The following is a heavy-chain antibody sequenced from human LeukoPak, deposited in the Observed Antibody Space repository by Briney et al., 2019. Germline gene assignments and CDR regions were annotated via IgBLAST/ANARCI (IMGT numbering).Heavy chain of an antibody. CDR3: ARAHGDVVVVVPASKGAYYFDY. J-gene: IGHJ4*02. Sequence: SETLSLTCTVSGGSISSGGYYWSWIRQHPGKGLEWIGYIYYSGSTYYNPSLKSRVTISVDTSKNQFSLKLSSVTAADTAVYYCARAHGDVVVVVPASKGAYYFDYWGQGTLVTVSS. V-gene: IGHV4-31*03. CDR1: GGSISSGGYY. D-gene: IGHD2-15*01. CDR2: IYYSGST.